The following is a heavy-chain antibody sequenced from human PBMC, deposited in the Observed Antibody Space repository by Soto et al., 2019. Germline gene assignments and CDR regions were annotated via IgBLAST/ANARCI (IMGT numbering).Heavy chain of an antibody. CDR3: LLLWFGEIIMEGAFDI. CDR1: GGTFSSYA. Sequence: ASVKVSCKASGGTFSSYAISWVRQAPGQGLEWMGGIIPIFGTANYAQKFQGRVTITADESTSTAYMELSSLRSEDTAVYYCLLLWFGEIIMEGAFDIWGQGTMVTVS. CDR2: IIPIFGTA. D-gene: IGHD3-10*01. J-gene: IGHJ3*02. V-gene: IGHV1-69*13.